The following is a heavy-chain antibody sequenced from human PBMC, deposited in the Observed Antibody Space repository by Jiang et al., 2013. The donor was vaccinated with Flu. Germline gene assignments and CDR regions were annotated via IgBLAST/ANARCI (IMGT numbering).Heavy chain of an antibody. D-gene: IGHD1-1*01. CDR3: AAAEVLTPGPVFYF. V-gene: IGHV4-61*02. Sequence: PGLVKPSQTPVPHLARSLVAPSLVGLTTGTGSGSPPERDWSGLGVSMSVGPPNYNPALKSRVTISLDTSRNQFSLKMISLTAADTAIYYCAAAEVLTPGPVFYFWGQGSRVTVSS. CDR1: VAPSLVGLTT. J-gene: IGHJ4*02. CDR2: SMSVGPP.